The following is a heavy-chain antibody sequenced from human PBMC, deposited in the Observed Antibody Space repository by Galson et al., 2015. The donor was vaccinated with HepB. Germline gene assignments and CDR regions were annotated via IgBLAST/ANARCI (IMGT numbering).Heavy chain of an antibody. CDR1: GFTFSSYA. CDR3: AKGLKTRDGYNLGHNLGRGFFDY. V-gene: IGHV3-23*01. Sequence: SLRLSCAASGFTFSSYAMSWVRQAPGKGLEWVSAISGSGGSTYYADSVKGRFTISRDNSKNTLYLQMNSLRAEDTAVYYCAKGLKTRDGYNLGHNLGRGFFDYWGQGTLVTVSS. D-gene: IGHD5-24*01. CDR2: ISGSGGST. J-gene: IGHJ4*02.